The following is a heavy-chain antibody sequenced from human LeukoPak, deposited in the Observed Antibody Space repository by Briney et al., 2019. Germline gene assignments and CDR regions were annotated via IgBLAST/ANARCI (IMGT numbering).Heavy chain of an antibody. CDR2: IYYSGST. CDR3: ASSEGIWFGELRWFDP. CDR1: GGSISSSSYY. D-gene: IGHD3-10*01. J-gene: IGHJ5*02. Sequence: PSETLSLTCTVSGGSISSSSYYWGWIRQPPGKGLEWIGNIYYSGSTYYNPSLKSRVTISVDTSKNQFSLKLSSVTAADTAVYYCASSEGIWFGELRWFDPWGQGTLVTVSS. V-gene: IGHV4-39*01.